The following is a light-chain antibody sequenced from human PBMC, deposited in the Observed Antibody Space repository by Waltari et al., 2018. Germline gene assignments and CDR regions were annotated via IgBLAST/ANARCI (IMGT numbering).Light chain of an antibody. Sequence: EIVLTQSPAILSLSPGERATLSCRASQSVGSNLAWFQQKPGQAPRLLIYGVSSRATGIADRFSGSGSGTDFTLTISSLEPEDFAVYYCQQYNTWWTFDQGTKVEIK. CDR1: QSVGSN. J-gene: IGKJ1*01. V-gene: IGKV3-15*01. CDR2: GVS. CDR3: QQYNTWWT.